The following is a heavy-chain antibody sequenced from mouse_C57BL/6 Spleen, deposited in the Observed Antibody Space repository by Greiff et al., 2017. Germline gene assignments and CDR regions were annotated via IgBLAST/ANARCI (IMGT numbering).Heavy chain of an antibody. CDR2: IDPENGDT. Sequence: EVQLQQSGAELVRPGASVKLSCTASGFNIKDDYMHWVKQRPEQGLEWIGWIDPENGDTEYASKFQGKATITADTSSNTAYLQLSSLTSEDTAVYYCTTSLGWFAYWGQGTLVTVSA. J-gene: IGHJ3*01. CDR3: TTSLGWFAY. V-gene: IGHV14-4*01. D-gene: IGHD4-1*01. CDR1: GFNIKDDY.